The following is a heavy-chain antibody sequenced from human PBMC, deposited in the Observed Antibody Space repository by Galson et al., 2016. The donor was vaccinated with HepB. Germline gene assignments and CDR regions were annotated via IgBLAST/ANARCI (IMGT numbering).Heavy chain of an antibody. CDR1: EFTVSGTY. D-gene: IGHD6-19*01. CDR2: IANDGTT. V-gene: IGHV3-66*01. Sequence: SLRLSCAASEFTVSGTYMNWIRQAPGKGLEWVSMIANDGTTYYADSVKGRFFISRDTSKNTMYLQMNSLWAEDTAVYYCTRDSPQVENSGGWGFYDPWGQGTLVTVSS. CDR3: TRDSPQVENSGGWGFYDP. J-gene: IGHJ5*02.